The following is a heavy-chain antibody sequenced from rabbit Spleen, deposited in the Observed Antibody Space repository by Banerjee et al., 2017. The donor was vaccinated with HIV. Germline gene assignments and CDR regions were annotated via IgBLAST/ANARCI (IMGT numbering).Heavy chain of an antibody. CDR3: ARDLLGVIGWNFYL. CDR2: IYPDGSAST. Sequence: QERLVESGGGLVKPEGSLKLSCTASGFSFSNKAVMCWVRQAPGKGLEWIACIYPDGSASTAYASWAKGRFTISKTSSTTVTLQMTSLTAADTATYFCARDLLGVIGWNFYLWGPGTLVTVS. V-gene: IGHV1S45*01. CDR1: GFSFSNKAV. D-gene: IGHD1-1*01. J-gene: IGHJ4*01.